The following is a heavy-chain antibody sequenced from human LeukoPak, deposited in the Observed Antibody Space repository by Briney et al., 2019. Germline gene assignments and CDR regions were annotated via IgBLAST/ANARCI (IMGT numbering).Heavy chain of an antibody. CDR1: GDSISSSKKY. CDR3: ARGPSGYHNT. V-gene: IGHV3-66*01. D-gene: IGHD5-12*01. Sequence: ETLSLTCTVSGDSISSSKKYWGWVRQAPGKGLEWVSLIYSGGSTYYADSVKGRFTISRDNSKNTLYLPMNSLKAEETAVYYCARGPSGYHNTGGQGTLVTVSS. J-gene: IGHJ4*02. CDR2: IYSGGST.